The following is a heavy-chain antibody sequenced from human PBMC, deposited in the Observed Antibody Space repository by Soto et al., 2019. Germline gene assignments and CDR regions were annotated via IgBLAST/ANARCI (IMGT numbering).Heavy chain of an antibody. Sequence: SETLSLTCTVSGGSISSGGYYWSWIGQHPGKGLEWIGYIYYSGSTYYNPSLKSRVTISVDTSKNQFSLKLSSVTAADTAVYYCARGYYYDSSGYYDPYAFDIWGQGTMVTVSS. CDR3: ARGYYYDSSGYYDPYAFDI. D-gene: IGHD3-22*01. V-gene: IGHV4-31*03. CDR2: IYYSGST. CDR1: GGSISSGGYY. J-gene: IGHJ3*02.